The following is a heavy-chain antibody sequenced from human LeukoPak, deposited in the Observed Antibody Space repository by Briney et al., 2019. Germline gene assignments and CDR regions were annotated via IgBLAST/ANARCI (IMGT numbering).Heavy chain of an antibody. V-gene: IGHV3-23*01. Sequence: GGSLRLSCAASEFTFSSYAMSWVRQAPGKGLEWVSAISDSGGSTYYADSVKGRFTVSRDNSKNTMYLQMNSPRAEDTAVYYCAKDRRACSSSSCYYRFDYWGQGTLVTVSS. D-gene: IGHD2-2*01. CDR2: ISDSGGST. J-gene: IGHJ4*02. CDR3: AKDRRACSSSSCYYRFDY. CDR1: EFTFSSYA.